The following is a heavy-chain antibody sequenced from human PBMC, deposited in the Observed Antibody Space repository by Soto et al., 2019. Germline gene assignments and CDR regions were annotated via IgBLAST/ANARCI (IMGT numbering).Heavy chain of an antibody. CDR3: GHRRDVATRCWFDP. Sequence: QITLKESGPTLVKSTQTLTLTCTFSGFSLSSGGGAVGWIRQPPGKALEWLAIIYASGGTHYSPSLKTRLTIXXXTXXTQVVLTMTNMDPVDTATYYCGHRRDVATRCWFDPWGQGSLVTVSS. V-gene: IGHV2-5*01. D-gene: IGHD2-15*01. CDR1: GFSLSSGGGA. CDR2: IYASGGT. J-gene: IGHJ5*02.